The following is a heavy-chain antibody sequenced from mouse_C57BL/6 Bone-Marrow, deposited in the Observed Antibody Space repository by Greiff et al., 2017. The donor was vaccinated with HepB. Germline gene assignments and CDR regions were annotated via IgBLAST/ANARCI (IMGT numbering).Heavy chain of an antibody. CDR3: ARDYDYDGVYAMDY. D-gene: IGHD2-4*01. V-gene: IGHV5-16*01. Sequence: EVKVVESEGGLVQPGSSMKLSCTASGFTFSDYYMAWVRQVPEKGLEWVANINYDGSSTYYLDSLKSRFIISRDNAKNILYLQMSSLKSEDTATYYCARDYDYDGVYAMDYWGQGTSVTVSS. CDR2: INYDGSST. CDR1: GFTFSDYY. J-gene: IGHJ4*01.